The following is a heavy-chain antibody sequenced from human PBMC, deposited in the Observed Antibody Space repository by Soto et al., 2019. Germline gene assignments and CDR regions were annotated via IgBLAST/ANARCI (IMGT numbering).Heavy chain of an antibody. Sequence: ASVKVSCKASGYTFTSYGISWVRQAPGQGLEWMGWISAYNGNTNYAQKLQGRVTMTTGTSTSTAYMELRSLRSDDTAVYYCARSPRLNYDILTGYYKGGGWFDPWGQGTLVTVSS. J-gene: IGHJ5*02. CDR2: ISAYNGNT. V-gene: IGHV1-18*01. CDR3: ARSPRLNYDILTGYYKGGGWFDP. CDR1: GYTFTSYG. D-gene: IGHD3-9*01.